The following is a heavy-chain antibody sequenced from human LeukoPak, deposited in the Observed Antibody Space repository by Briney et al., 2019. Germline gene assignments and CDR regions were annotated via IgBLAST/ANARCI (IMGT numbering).Heavy chain of an antibody. CDR2: IYPPDSDT. Sequence: GESLKISCKGSGYNFNTYWIGWVRQMPGKGLEWMGIIYPPDSDTRYGREFQGQVTISVDESINTAYLQWSSLKASDTAMYYCARSSTYSPYYFDSWGQGTLVTVSS. D-gene: IGHD2-2*01. CDR3: ARSSTYSPYYFDS. CDR1: GYNFNTYW. V-gene: IGHV5-51*01. J-gene: IGHJ4*01.